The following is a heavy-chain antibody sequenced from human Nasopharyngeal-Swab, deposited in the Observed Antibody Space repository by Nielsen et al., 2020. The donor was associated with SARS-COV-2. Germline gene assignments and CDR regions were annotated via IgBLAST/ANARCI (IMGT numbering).Heavy chain of an antibody. CDR2: IGGSGDST. V-gene: IGHV3-23*01. CDR1: GFILSSYC. J-gene: IGHJ4*02. Sequence: GESLKISCAASGFILSSYCMTWVRQAPGEGLEWVSSIGGSGDSTFYADSVKGRFTISRDSSKNTLYLQMDSLRGEDTAVYYCARDAPAHYGAFYWGRGTLVTVSS. CDR3: ARDAPAHYGAFY. D-gene: IGHD4-17*01.